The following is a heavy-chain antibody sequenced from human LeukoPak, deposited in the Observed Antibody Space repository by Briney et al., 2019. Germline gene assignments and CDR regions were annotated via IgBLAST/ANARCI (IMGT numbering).Heavy chain of an antibody. CDR1: GFTFSSYG. Sequence: GGSLRLSCAASGFTFSSYGMHWVRQAPDKGLEWVAGISADGSNKYYADSVKGRFTISRDNPKNTLYLQMNSLRAEDTAVYYCAKDMEGVGDFWGQGTLVTVSS. D-gene: IGHD2-8*01. V-gene: IGHV3-30*18. J-gene: IGHJ4*02. CDR2: ISADGSNK. CDR3: AKDMEGVGDF.